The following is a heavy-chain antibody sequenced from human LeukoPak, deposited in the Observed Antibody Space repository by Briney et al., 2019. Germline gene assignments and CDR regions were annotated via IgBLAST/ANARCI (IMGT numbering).Heavy chain of an antibody. V-gene: IGHV3-7*01. CDR1: GFTFSSYW. J-gene: IGHJ4*02. D-gene: IGHD2-15*01. CDR3: VRLLDSDY. Sequence: GGSLRLSCAASGFTFSSYWINWVHQAPGKGLEWVAKIKQDGSEKYYVDSVKGRFTISRDNAKNSLYLQMNSLRAEDTAVYYCVRLLDSDYWGQGTLVTVSS. CDR2: IKQDGSEK.